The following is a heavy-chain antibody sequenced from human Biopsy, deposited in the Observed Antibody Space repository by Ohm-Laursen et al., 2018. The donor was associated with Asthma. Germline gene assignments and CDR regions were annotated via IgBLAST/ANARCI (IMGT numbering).Heavy chain of an antibody. D-gene: IGHD2-2*01. CDR2: INSVFGST. V-gene: IGHV1-69*13. J-gene: IGHJ4*02. Sequence: SVKVSCKSLGGTFNTYVIGWVRQAPGQGLEWMGGINSVFGSTTYPQKFQDRVTITADDSTSTVYMELSSLRSEDSAVYYCARKAGSCISRTCYSLDFWGQGTLVTVSS. CDR1: GGTFNTYV. CDR3: ARKAGSCISRTCYSLDF.